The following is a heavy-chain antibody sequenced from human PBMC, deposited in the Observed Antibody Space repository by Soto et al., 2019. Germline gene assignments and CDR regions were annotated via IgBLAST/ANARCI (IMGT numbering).Heavy chain of an antibody. J-gene: IGHJ6*03. Sequence: QLQLQESGPGLVKPSETLSLTCTVSNGSVSSSNYYWAWIRQSPGKGLELIGSIYYSGSTYYNPSLKSRVTISVDTSKNQFSLNLASLTAADTAVYFCALGLTRYYYYMHVWGKGTTVIVSS. CDR2: IYYSGST. CDR1: NGSVSSSNYY. D-gene: IGHD1-20*01. V-gene: IGHV4-39*01. CDR3: ALGLTRYYYYMHV.